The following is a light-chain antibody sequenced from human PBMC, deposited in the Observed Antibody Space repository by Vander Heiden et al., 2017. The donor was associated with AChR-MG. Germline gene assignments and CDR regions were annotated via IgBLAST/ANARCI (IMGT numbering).Light chain of an antibody. CDR1: QSVLYSTNNKNY. V-gene: IGKV4-1*01. J-gene: IGKJ1*01. CDR3: QQYYSTPPA. Sequence: DIVMTQSSDSLAVSLGGRATINCKSSQSVLYSTNNKNYLAWYQQKPGQPPKLLIYWASTRESGVPDRFSGSGSGTDFTLTISILQAEDVAVYYCQQYYSTPPAFGQGTKVEIK. CDR2: WAS.